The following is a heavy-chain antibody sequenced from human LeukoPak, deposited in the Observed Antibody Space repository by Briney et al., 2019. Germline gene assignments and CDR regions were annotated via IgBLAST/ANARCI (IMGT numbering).Heavy chain of an antibody. D-gene: IGHD3-9*01. Sequence: GGSLRLSCAASGFTFSSYGMSWVRQAPGKGLEWVSAISGSGGSTYYADSVKGRFTISRDNSKNTLYLQMNSLRAEDTAVYYCAKDPTYYDILTGYYFDYWGQGTLVTVSS. V-gene: IGHV3-23*01. CDR3: AKDPTYYDILTGYYFDY. J-gene: IGHJ4*02. CDR1: GFTFSSYG. CDR2: ISGSGGST.